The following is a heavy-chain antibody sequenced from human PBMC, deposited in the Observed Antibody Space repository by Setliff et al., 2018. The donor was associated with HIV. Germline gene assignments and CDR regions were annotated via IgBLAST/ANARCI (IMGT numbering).Heavy chain of an antibody. CDR3: VRQGWDQGRVSSYYFDY. J-gene: IGHJ4*02. CDR1: GGSMNNYF. CDR2: IYHTGTT. V-gene: IGHV4-59*08. D-gene: IGHD1-26*01. Sequence: TLSLTCTVSGGSMNNYFWSWIRQPPGKGLQWMGYIYHTGTTNYNRSLESRLTMSVDTSKNQFSLKLTSMTAADTAVYYCVRQGWDQGRVSSYYFDYWGQGTPVTVSS.